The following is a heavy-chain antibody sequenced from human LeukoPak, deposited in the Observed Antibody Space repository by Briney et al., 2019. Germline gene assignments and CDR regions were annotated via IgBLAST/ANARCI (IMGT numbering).Heavy chain of an antibody. CDR2: NTAGDT. V-gene: IGHV3-13*01. J-gene: IGHJ3*02. D-gene: IGHD6-25*01. Sequence: PGRSLRLSCAASGFTFSSYAMHWVRQATGKGLEWVSANTAGDTYYPGSVKGRFTVSRENAKNSLYLQMNSLRAGDTAVYYCARVLTARSGGYDAFDMWGQGTMVTVSS. CDR1: GFTFSSYA. CDR3: ARVLTARSGGYDAFDM.